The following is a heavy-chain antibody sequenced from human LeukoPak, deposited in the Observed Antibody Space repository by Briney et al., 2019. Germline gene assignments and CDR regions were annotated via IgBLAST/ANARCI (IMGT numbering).Heavy chain of an antibody. V-gene: IGHV1-69*13. CDR1: GGTFISYA. Sequence: SVEVSCKASGGTFISYAISWVRQAPGQGLEWMGGIIPIFGTANYAQKFQGRVTITADESTSTAYMELSSLRSEDTAVYYCASHLTQTGDLSINWGQGTLVTVSS. CDR3: ASHLTQTGDLSIN. D-gene: IGHD7-27*01. CDR2: IIPIFGTA. J-gene: IGHJ4*02.